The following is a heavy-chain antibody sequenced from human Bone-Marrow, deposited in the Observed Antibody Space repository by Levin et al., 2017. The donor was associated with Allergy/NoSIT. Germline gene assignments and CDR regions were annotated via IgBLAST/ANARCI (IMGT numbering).Heavy chain of an antibody. CDR2: INPTGGTV. D-gene: IGHD6-13*01. V-gene: IGHV1-46*03. J-gene: IGHJ6*03. CDR1: GYTFANHY. Sequence: VASVKVSCKASGYTFANHYMHWVRQAPGQGHEWLGVINPTGGTVAYAQKFRGRVIMTRDASTSTVYMELRGLRSDDTAVYYCARDGRIASPRRDYYYYYYMTSGAKGPRLSSP. CDR3: ARDGRIASPRRDYYYYYYMTS.